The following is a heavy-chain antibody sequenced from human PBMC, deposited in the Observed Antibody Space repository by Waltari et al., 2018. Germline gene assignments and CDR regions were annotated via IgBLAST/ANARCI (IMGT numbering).Heavy chain of an antibody. CDR2: INYDGSEK. Sequence: EVRLVESGGGLVQPGGSLRFACDVSGRIFGTYWMTWVRQSPGKGLEWVANINYDGSEKHYVDSVKGRFTISRDNSKSSLFLQMNSLRAEDTAIYYCATYRWLGYWGQGSLVTVSS. J-gene: IGHJ4*02. CDR1: GRIFGTYW. CDR3: ATYRWLGY. V-gene: IGHV3-7*03. D-gene: IGHD3-10*01.